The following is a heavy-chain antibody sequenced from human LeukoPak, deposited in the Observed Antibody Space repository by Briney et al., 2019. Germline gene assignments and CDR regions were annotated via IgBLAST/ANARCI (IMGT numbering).Heavy chain of an antibody. CDR1: GFTFSSYS. CDR2: ISSSSSYI. J-gene: IGHJ6*03. Sequence: PGGSLRLSCAASGFTFSSYSMNWVRQAPGKGLEWVSSISSSSSYIYYADSVKGRFTISRDNAKNSLYLQMNSLRAEDTAVYYCARVADGYNYYYYYYMDVWGKGTTVTISS. D-gene: IGHD5-24*01. V-gene: IGHV3-21*04. CDR3: ARVADGYNYYYYYYMDV.